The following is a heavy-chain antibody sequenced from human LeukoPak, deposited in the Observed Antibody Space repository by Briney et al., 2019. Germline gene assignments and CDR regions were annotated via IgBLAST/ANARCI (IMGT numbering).Heavy chain of an antibody. Sequence: GGSLRLSCAASGFTFSNAWMSWVRQAPGKGLEWVANIKQDGSEKYYVDSVKGRFTISRDNAKNSLYLQMNSLRVEDTAVYYCARDGYLRGVDYWGQGTLVTVSS. CDR1: GFTFSNAW. CDR2: IKQDGSEK. CDR3: ARDGYLRGVDY. D-gene: IGHD3-10*01. V-gene: IGHV3-7*01. J-gene: IGHJ4*02.